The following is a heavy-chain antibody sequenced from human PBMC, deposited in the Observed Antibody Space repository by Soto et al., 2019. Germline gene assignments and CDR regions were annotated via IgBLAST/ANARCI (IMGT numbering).Heavy chain of an antibody. D-gene: IGHD4-17*01. J-gene: IGHJ6*02. Sequence: GASVKVSCKASGGTFSSYAISWVRQAPGQGLEWMGGIIPIFGTANYAQKFQGRVTITADESTSTAYMELSSLRSEDTAVYYCARGTGLRSLLDYYGMDVWGQGTTVTVSS. CDR1: GGTFSSYA. CDR2: IIPIFGTA. CDR3: ARGTGLRSLLDYYGMDV. V-gene: IGHV1-69*13.